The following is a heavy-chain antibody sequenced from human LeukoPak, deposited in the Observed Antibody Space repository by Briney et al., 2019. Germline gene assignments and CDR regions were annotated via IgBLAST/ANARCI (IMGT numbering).Heavy chain of an antibody. V-gene: IGHV1-3*01. Sequence: GASVKVSCKASGYIFTNHAIHWVRQAPGQRLEWMGWINVGNGNTKYSRMLQGRVTISRDTSANTAYMELSSLRSEDTAVYYCARRDRRHFDYWGQGTLVTVSS. J-gene: IGHJ4*02. D-gene: IGHD3-22*01. CDR1: GYIFTNHA. CDR3: ARRDRRHFDY. CDR2: INVGNGNT.